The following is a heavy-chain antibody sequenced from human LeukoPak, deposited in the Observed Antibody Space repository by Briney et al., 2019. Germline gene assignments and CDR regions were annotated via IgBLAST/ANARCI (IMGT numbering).Heavy chain of an antibody. J-gene: IGHJ4*02. CDR3: ARTCSGTSCSDFDC. V-gene: IGHV1-8*01. Sequence: ASVKVSCKASGYTFTSYDINWVRQATGQGLEWMGWMNPNSGNTGYAQKFQGRVTMTRDTSISTAYMELSSLRSEDTAVYYCARTCSGTSCSDFDCWGQGTLVTVSS. CDR2: MNPNSGNT. D-gene: IGHD2-2*01. CDR1: GYTFTSYD.